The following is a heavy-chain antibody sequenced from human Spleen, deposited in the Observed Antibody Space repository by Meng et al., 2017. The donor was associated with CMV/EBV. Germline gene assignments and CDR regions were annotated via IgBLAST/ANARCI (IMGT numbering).Heavy chain of an antibody. CDR2: IYYSGST. D-gene: IGHD1-1*01. J-gene: IGHJ4*02. CDR3: ARGEPVQLEFPLDY. Sequence: GSLRLSCTVSGGSVSSGTYYWIWIRQPPGKGLEWIGYIYYSGSTNYNPSLKSRVAISVDTSKNRISLKLSSVTAADTAVYYCARGEPVQLEFPLDYWGQGTLVTVSS. V-gene: IGHV4-61*01. CDR1: GGSVSSGTYY.